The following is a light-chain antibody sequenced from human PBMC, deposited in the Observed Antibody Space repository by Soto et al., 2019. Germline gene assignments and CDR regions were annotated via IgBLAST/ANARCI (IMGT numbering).Light chain of an antibody. Sequence: EILMTQSPATLSVSPGEGVTLSCRASQSVSSKLAWYQQRPGQAPRLLIYGASTRATGIPARFSGSGSGTEFTLTISSLQYEDFAVYYCQQYNNWHPITFGQGTRLEIK. CDR1: QSVSSK. CDR2: GAS. V-gene: IGKV3-15*01. J-gene: IGKJ5*01. CDR3: QQYNNWHPIT.